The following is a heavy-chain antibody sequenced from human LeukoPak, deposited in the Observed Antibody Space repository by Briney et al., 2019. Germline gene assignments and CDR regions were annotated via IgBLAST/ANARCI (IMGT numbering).Heavy chain of an antibody. CDR3: ATDYGDYGGDY. V-gene: IGHV3-7*03. CDR2: IKQDGSEM. Sequence: GGSLRLSCAASGFMFSSNWMSWVRLAPGKGLEWVANIKQDGSEMYYVDSVKGRFTISRDNGKNSLYLQMNSLRAEDTAVYYCATDYGDYGGDYWGQGTLVTVSS. D-gene: IGHD4-17*01. J-gene: IGHJ4*02. CDR1: GFMFSSNW.